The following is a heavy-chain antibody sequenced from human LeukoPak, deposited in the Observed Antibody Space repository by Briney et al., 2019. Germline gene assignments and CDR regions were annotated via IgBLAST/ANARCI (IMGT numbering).Heavy chain of an antibody. J-gene: IGHJ5*02. D-gene: IGHD2-21*02. CDR1: GFTVSSNY. V-gene: IGHV3-66*01. Sequence: QSGGSLRLSCAASGFTVSSNYVSWVRQAPGKGLEWVSSIYRDGSTYYADSVKGRFTISRDNSKNTLNLQMNNLRVEDTAVYYCARVMTAITNWFDPWGQGTLVTVSS. CDR2: IYRDGST. CDR3: ARVMTAITNWFDP.